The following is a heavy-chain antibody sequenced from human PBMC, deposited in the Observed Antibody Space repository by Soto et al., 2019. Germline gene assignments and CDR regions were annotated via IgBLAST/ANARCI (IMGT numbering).Heavy chain of an antibody. D-gene: IGHD6-19*01. J-gene: IGHJ5*02. CDR1: GGTLSSYS. CDR3: ARAEKQWLGRPHWFDP. Sequence: GASVKVSCKASGGTLSSYSISWVRQAPGQGLEWMGGTIPIFGTANYAQKFQGRVTITADESTSTAYMELSSLRSEDTAVYYCARAEKQWLGRPHWFDPWGQGTLVTVSS. CDR2: TIPIFGTA. V-gene: IGHV1-69*13.